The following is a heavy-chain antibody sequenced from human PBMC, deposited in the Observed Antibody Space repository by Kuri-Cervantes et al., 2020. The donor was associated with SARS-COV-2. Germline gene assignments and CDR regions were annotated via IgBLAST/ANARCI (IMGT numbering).Heavy chain of an antibody. CDR3: VKGGARITNSGVVIANWFDP. V-gene: IGHV4-39*01. CDR1: GGSIVGSNHY. CDR2: VSPSGST. Sequence: SETLSLTCIVSGGSIVGSNHYWGWIRQPPGKGLEWIGNVSPSGSTSYHPALKGRVTISVATSNNQFSLKLTSVTAADTAVYYCVKGGARITNSGVVIANWFDPWGQGTLVTVSS. J-gene: IGHJ5*02. D-gene: IGHD3-3*01.